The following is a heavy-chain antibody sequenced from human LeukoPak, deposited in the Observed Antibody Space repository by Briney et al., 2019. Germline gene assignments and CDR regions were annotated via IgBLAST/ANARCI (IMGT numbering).Heavy chain of an antibody. Sequence: SETLSLTCAVYGGSFSGYYWSWIRQPPGKGLEWIGEINHSGSTNYNPSLKSRVTISVDTSKNQFSLKLSSVTAADTAVYYCARGRLRRYCSSTSCYALDYWGQGTLVTISS. CDR2: INHSGST. CDR1: GGSFSGYY. V-gene: IGHV4-34*01. J-gene: IGHJ4*02. CDR3: ARGRLRRYCSSTSCYALDY. D-gene: IGHD2-2*01.